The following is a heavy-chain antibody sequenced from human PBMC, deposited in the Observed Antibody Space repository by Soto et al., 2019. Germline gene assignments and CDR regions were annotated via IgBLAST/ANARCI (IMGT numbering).Heavy chain of an antibody. Sequence: QVQLVQSGAEVKKLGSSVKVSCKASGGTFSGYAISWVRQAPGQGLEWMGGIMPIFGTANYAQKFQGRVTIPADESTSTANMELRSVRSEDAAVYFCARERRDGCSHFDLWGRGTLVTVSS. J-gene: IGHJ2*01. D-gene: IGHD2-15*01. V-gene: IGHV1-69*12. CDR3: ARERRDGCSHFDL. CDR1: GGTFSGYA. CDR2: IMPIFGTA.